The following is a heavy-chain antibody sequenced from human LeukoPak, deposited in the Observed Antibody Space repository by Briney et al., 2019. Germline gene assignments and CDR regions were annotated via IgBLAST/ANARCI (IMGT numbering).Heavy chain of an antibody. CDR3: AKRGVVIRIFLVGFHKEAYYFDS. D-gene: IGHD3-3*01. V-gene: IGHV3-13*01. CDR1: GFTSSSYD. CDR2: IGTAGDT. Sequence: PGGSLRLSCAASGFTSSSYDMHWVRQATGKGLEWVSAIGTAGDTYYPGSVKGRFTISRENAKNSLYLQMNSLRAEDTAVYFCAKRGVVIRIFLVGFHKEAYYFDSWGQGALVTVSS. J-gene: IGHJ4*02.